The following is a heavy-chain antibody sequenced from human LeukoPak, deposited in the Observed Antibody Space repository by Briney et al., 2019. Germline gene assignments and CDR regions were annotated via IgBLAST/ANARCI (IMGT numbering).Heavy chain of an antibody. CDR3: ARGGRGSAAVVAPRSFDI. Sequence: GVSLRLSCAASGFTFSSYWMSWVRQAPGKGLEWVSVTYTGGNSYYADSVKGRFVISRDISKNTLYLQMNSLRAEDSALYYCARGGRGSAAVVAPRSFDIWGQGTMVTVSS. CDR1: GFTFSSYW. CDR2: TYTGGNS. V-gene: IGHV3-53*01. D-gene: IGHD3-22*01. J-gene: IGHJ3*02.